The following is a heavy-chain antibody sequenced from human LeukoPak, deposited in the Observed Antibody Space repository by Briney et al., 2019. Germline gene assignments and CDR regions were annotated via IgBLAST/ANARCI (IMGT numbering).Heavy chain of an antibody. J-gene: IGHJ4*02. D-gene: IGHD3-22*01. V-gene: IGHV3-30*02. Sequence: GGSLRLSCAASGFTFSSYGMHWVRQAPGKGLEWVAFIRYGGSNTYYADSVKGRFTISRDNSKDTLYLQMNSLRADDTAVYFCAKSSQKYYYDNSGYFDYWGQGTLVTVSS. CDR2: IRYGGSNT. CDR3: AKSSQKYYYDNSGYFDY. CDR1: GFTFSSYG.